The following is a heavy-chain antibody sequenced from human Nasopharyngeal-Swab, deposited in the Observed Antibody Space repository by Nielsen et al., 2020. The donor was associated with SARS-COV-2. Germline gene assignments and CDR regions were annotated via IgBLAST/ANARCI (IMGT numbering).Heavy chain of an antibody. V-gene: IGHV5-51*01. CDR3: AREKWGDAFDI. Sequence: GESLKISCWGSGYSFSSYWIGWVRQMPGKGLEWMGVIYPGDSDTRYSPSFQGQVTISADKSISTAYLQWSSLKASDTAMYYCAREKWGDAFDIWGQGTMVTVYS. D-gene: IGHD2-8*01. CDR2: IYPGDSDT. J-gene: IGHJ3*02. CDR1: GYSFSSYW.